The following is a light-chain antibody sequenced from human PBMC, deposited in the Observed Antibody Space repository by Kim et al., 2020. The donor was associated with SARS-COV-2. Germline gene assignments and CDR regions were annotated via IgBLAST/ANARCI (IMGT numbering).Light chain of an antibody. Sequence: SYELTQRPSVSVSPGQTATITCSGDKLRNRYAFWYQQKPGQSPVLVIYEDWKRPSGIPERFSGSNSGNIATLTIGGAQAMDEADYYCQSWDDTTVLFGGGTQLTVL. CDR3: QSWDDTTVL. J-gene: IGLJ2*01. V-gene: IGLV3-1*01. CDR1: KLRNRY. CDR2: EDW.